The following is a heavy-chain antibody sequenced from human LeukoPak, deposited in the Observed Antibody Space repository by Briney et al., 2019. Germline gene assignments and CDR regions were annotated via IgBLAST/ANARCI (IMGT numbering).Heavy chain of an antibody. D-gene: IGHD3-10*01. CDR2: ISGSGGSI. CDR1: GFTFSSYA. Sequence: GGSLRLSCAASGFTFSSYAMSWVRQAPGKGLEWVSSISGSGGSIYYADSVKGRLTISRDNSKNMLYLQMNSLRAEDTAVYYCAKEVSGSPNFDYWGQGTLVTVPS. J-gene: IGHJ4*02. V-gene: IGHV3-23*01. CDR3: AKEVSGSPNFDY.